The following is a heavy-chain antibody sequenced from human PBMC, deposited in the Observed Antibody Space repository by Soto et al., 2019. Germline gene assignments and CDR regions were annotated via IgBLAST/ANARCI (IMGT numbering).Heavy chain of an antibody. Sequence: DVQLVESGGGLVQPGGSLRLSCAASGFTFSSYNMNWVRQAPGKGLEWVSYISSSSSTIYYADSVKGRFTISRDNAKNSLYLQMNSLRDEDTAVYYCARAGRYNWNYSWFDPWGQGTLVTVSS. V-gene: IGHV3-48*02. J-gene: IGHJ5*02. CDR2: ISSSSSTI. D-gene: IGHD1-7*01. CDR3: ARAGRYNWNYSWFDP. CDR1: GFTFSSYN.